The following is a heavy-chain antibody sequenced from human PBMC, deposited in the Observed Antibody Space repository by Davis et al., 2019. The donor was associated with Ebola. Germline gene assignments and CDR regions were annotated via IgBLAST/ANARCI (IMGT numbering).Heavy chain of an antibody. CDR3: ASLRRTITGMDDGFDV. CDR2: IYTGDSDT. Sequence: GESLKISCKGSDNTFTNYWIGWVCQMPGKGLEWMGIIYTGDSDTRYSPSFRGQVTISADKSTRTAYLQWGRLKASDTAMYYCASLRRTITGMDDGFDVWGQGTMVTVSS. V-gene: IGHV5-51*01. CDR1: DNTFTNYW. D-gene: IGHD1-20*01. J-gene: IGHJ3*01.